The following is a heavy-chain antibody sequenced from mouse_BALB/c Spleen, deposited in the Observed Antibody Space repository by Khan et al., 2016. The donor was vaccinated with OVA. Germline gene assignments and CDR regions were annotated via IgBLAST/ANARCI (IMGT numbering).Heavy chain of an antibody. V-gene: IGHV1-20*01. CDR3: ARIYGSDFYY. Sequence: EVQLQESGPELVKPGASVKISCQASGYSFTGYFMHWVMQSHGKSLEWIGRINPHFGETFYSQKFVDKATLTVDESSSTAPMELRSLTSEDSAVYYCARIYGSDFYYWGQGTTLTVSS. J-gene: IGHJ2*01. CDR2: INPHFGET. CDR1: GYSFTGYF. D-gene: IGHD1-1*01.